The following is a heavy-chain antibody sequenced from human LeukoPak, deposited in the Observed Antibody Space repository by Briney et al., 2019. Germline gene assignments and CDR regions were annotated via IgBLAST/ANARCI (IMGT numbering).Heavy chain of an antibody. Sequence: GGSLRLSCAASGFTFSSYEMNWVRQAPGKGLEWVSYISSSGSTIYYADSVKGRFTISRDNAKNSLYLQMNSLRAEDTAVYYCARDSGGIAVAGDAFDIWGQGTMVTVSS. V-gene: IGHV3-48*03. CDR2: ISSSGSTI. CDR1: GFTFSSYE. CDR3: ARDSGGIAVAGDAFDI. D-gene: IGHD6-19*01. J-gene: IGHJ3*02.